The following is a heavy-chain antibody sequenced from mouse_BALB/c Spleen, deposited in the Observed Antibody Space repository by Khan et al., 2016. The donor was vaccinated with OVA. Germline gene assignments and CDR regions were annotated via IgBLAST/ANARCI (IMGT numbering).Heavy chain of an antibody. CDR2: ISYSGNT. J-gene: IGHJ2*01. CDR1: GYSITSDYA. CDR3: ARIEGGDFDY. Sequence: EVELVESGPGLVKPSQSLSLTCTVTGYSITSDYAWNWIRQFPGNKLEWMGYISYSGNTKYNPSLKSRISITRDTSENQFFLQLNSVTIEDTATXYCARIEGGDFDYWGQGTTLTVSS. V-gene: IGHV3-2*02.